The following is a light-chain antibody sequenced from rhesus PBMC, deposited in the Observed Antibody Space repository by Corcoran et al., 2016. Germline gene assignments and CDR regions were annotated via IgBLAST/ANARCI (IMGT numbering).Light chain of an antibody. J-gene: IGKJ4*01. CDR2: LGS. CDR1: QSLLHSNGYTY. Sequence: DIVMTQTPLSLPVTPGEPASISCRSSQSLLHSNGYTYLFWYLQKPGQSPQLLIYLGSNRASGVPDRVRGSGAGTDFTLKIGRVEAEDVGVYYCLQDIQLPPTFGGGTKVELK. V-gene: IGKV2-78*01. CDR3: LQDIQLPPT.